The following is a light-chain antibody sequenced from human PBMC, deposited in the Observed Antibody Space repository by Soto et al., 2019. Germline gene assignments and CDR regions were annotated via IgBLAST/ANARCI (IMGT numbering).Light chain of an antibody. Sequence: VLTQSPATLSLSPGERATLSCRASQSIHTSLAWYQQKSGKPPRLVIYDSTLRANGVPSRFSGSGSGTDFILTISSLQPEDFATYYCQQLNSYPRTFGQGTKVDIK. V-gene: IGKV3-11*01. J-gene: IGKJ1*01. CDR3: QQLNSYPRT. CDR2: DST. CDR1: QSIHTS.